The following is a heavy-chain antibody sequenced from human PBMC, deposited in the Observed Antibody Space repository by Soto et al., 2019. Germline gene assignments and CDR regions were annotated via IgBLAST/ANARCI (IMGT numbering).Heavy chain of an antibody. D-gene: IGHD3-22*01. V-gene: IGHV1-2*02. CDR3: ARIGYYYDSSGYPGAFDI. J-gene: IGHJ3*02. CDR1: GYTFTGYY. Sequence: ASVKVSCKASGYTFTGYYMHWVRQAPGQGLEWMGWINPNSGGTNYAQKFQGRVTMTRDTSISTAYMELSRLRSDDTAVYYCARIGYYYDSSGYPGAFDIWGQGTMVTVSS. CDR2: INPNSGGT.